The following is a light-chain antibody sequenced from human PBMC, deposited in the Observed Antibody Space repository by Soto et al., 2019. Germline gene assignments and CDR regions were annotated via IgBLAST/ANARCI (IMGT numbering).Light chain of an antibody. CDR1: SSDVGGYNY. CDR3: SSYTSSSTWV. J-gene: IGLJ3*02. Sequence: QSALTQPASVSGSPGQPITISSPGTSSDVGGYNYVSWYQQHPGKAPKLIIYDVNNRPSGVSNRFSGSKSGNTASLTISGLQAEDEADYYCSSYTSSSTWVFGGGTKLTVL. V-gene: IGLV2-14*03. CDR2: DVN.